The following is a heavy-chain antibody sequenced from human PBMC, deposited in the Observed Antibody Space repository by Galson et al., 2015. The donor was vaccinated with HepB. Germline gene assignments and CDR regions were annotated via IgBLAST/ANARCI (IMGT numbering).Heavy chain of an antibody. D-gene: IGHD5-18*01. CDR3: ASHVPSGGYGYGSHHYGMDV. CDR2: IYPGDSDT. J-gene: IGHJ6*02. V-gene: IGHV5-51*01. CDR1: GYSFTSYW. Sequence: QSGAEVKKPGESLKISCKGSGYSFTSYWIGWVRQMPGKGLEWMGIIYPGDSDTRYSPSFQGQVTISADKSISTAYLQWSSLKASDTAMYYCASHVPSGGYGYGSHHYGMDVWGQGTTVTVSS.